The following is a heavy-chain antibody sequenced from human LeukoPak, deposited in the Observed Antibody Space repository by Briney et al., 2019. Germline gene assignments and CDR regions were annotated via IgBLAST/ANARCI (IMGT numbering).Heavy chain of an antibody. V-gene: IGHV3-23*01. D-gene: IGHD2-8*01. CDR3: AKDPCCTNDICHGDIDY. CDR2: ISGSGGST. Sequence: GGSLRLSRAASGLTFSSYAVSWVRLAPGKGLEWVSSISGSGGSTYSADSVKGLFTISRDNSKNTLYLQMNSLRAEDTALYYCAKDPCCTNDICHGDIDYWGHGTLVTVSS. CDR1: GLTFSSYA. J-gene: IGHJ4*01.